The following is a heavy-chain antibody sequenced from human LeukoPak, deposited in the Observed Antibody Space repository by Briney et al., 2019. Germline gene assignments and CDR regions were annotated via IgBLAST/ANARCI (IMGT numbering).Heavy chain of an antibody. D-gene: IGHD3-22*01. CDR1: GGSFSGYY. CDR3: ASGDSSGYYYSAGRDFDY. V-gene: IGHV4-34*01. CDR2: INHSGST. J-gene: IGHJ4*02. Sequence: PSETLSLTCAVYGGSFSGYYWSWIRQPPGKGLEWIGEINHSGSTNYNPSLKSRVTISVDTSKNQFSLKLSSVTAADTAVYYCASGDSSGYYYSAGRDFDYRGQGTLVTVSS.